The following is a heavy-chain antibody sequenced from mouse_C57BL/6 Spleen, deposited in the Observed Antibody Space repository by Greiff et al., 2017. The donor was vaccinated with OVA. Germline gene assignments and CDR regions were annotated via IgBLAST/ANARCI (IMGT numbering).Heavy chain of an antibody. V-gene: IGHV1-55*01. D-gene: IGHD4-1*01. Sequence: QVQLQQPGAELVKPGASVKMSCKASGYTFTSYWITWVKQRPGQGLEWIGDIYPGSGSTNYNEKFKSTATLTVDTSSSTAYMQLSSLTSEDSAVYYCARFWDLHYYAMDYWGQGTSVTVSA. CDR3: ARFWDLHYYAMDY. CDR1: GYTFTSYW. CDR2: IYPGSGST. J-gene: IGHJ4*01.